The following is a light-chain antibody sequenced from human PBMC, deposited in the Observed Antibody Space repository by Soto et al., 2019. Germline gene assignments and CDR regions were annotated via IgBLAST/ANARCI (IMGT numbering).Light chain of an antibody. CDR2: WAS. CDR3: QQYYSSPYT. J-gene: IGKJ2*01. V-gene: IGKV4-1*01. CDR1: QRVLHTSNNKDY. Sequence: DVVMTQSPDSLAVSLGERATINCKSSQRVLHTSNNKDYLAWYQQKPGQPPKLLIYWASTRESGVPDRFSGSGSGTDFTLTISSLQAEDVAVYYCQQYYSSPYTYGQGTKLEIK.